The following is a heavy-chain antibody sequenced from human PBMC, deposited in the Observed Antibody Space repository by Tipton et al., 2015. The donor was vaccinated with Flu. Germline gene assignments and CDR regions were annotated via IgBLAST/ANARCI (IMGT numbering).Heavy chain of an antibody. CDR3: AKDLLGGDYGDYDRFDP. CDR2: ISYDGSNK. J-gene: IGHJ5*02. Sequence: CAASGFTFSSYGMHWVRQAPGKGLEWVAVISYDGSNKYYADSVKGRFTISRDNSKNTLYLQMNSLRAEDTAVYYCAKDLLGGDYGDYDRFDPWGQGTLVTVSS. CDR1: GFTFSSYG. V-gene: IGHV3-30*18. D-gene: IGHD4-17*01.